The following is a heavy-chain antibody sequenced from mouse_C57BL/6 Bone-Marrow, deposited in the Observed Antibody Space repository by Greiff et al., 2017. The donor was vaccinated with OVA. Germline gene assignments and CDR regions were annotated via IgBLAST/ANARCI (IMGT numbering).Heavy chain of an antibody. CDR2: IWSGGST. CDR3: ASVLGFAY. J-gene: IGHJ3*01. Sequence: VQLQQSGPGLVQPSQSLSITCTVSGFSLTSYGVHWVRQSPGTGLEWLGVIWSGGSTDYNAAFISRLSISKDNSKSQVFFKMNSLQADDTAIYYCASVLGFAYWGQGTLVTVSA. CDR1: GFSLTSYG. D-gene: IGHD4-1*01. V-gene: IGHV2-2*01.